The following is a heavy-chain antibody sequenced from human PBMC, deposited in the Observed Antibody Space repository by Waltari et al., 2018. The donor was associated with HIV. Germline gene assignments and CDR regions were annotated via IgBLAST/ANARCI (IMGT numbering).Heavy chain of an antibody. CDR1: EYTFTTYH. J-gene: IGHJ4*02. CDR2: TNPGNGDT. V-gene: IGHV1-2*04. CDR3: ARALSTTWHNLDY. D-gene: IGHD2-2*01. Sequence: QVQLIQSGAEMKKPGASMKVSCKASEYTFTTYHIHWVRQAPGEGLAWMGGTNPGNGDTQYAQKFQGWVSMTRDTSINTAYMNLTRLRSEDSAVYYCARALSTTWHNLDYWGQGTLVTVSS.